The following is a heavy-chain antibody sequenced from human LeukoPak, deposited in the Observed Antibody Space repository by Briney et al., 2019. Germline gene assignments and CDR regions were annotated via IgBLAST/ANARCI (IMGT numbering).Heavy chain of an antibody. J-gene: IGHJ4*02. CDR1: GFTFSSYA. CDR3: AKDADTSYGDYVH. Sequence: GGSLGLSCAASGFTFSSYAMSWVRQAPGKGLEWVSGISWNSGSIGYADSVKGRFTISRDNAKNSLYLQMNSLRAEDTALYYCAKDADTSYGDYVHWGQGTLVTVSS. D-gene: IGHD4-17*01. V-gene: IGHV3-9*01. CDR2: ISWNSGSI.